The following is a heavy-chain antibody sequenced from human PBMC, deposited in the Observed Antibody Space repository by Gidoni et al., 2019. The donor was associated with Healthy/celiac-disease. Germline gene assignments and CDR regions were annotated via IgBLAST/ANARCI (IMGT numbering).Heavy chain of an antibody. J-gene: IGHJ4*02. CDR2: ISGSGGST. V-gene: IGHV3-23*01. Sequence: EVQLLESGGGLVQPGGSLRLSCAAAGFTFSSYAMSWVRQAPGKGLEWVSAISGSGGSTYYADSVKGRFTISRDNSKNTLYLQMNSLRAEDTAVYYCAKDRGGNLRALDYWGQGTLVTVSS. D-gene: IGHD3-10*01. CDR3: AKDRGGNLRALDY. CDR1: GFTFSSYA.